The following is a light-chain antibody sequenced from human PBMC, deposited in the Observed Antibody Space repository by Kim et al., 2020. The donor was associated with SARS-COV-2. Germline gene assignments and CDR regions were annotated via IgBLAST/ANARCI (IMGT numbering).Light chain of an antibody. Sequence: SPGERATLSCRASQSVGSNYLAWYQQKPGQAPRLLIYGASSRATGIPDRFSGSGSGTDFTLTINRLEPEDFAVYYCQQYGSSPRTFGQGTKVDIK. J-gene: IGKJ1*01. CDR2: GAS. CDR1: QSVGSNY. V-gene: IGKV3-20*01. CDR3: QQYGSSPRT.